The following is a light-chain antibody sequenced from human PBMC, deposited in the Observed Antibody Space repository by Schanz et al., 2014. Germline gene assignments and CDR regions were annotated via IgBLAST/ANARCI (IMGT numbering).Light chain of an antibody. V-gene: IGKV3-20*01. CDR1: QSISTN. Sequence: EIVLTQSPATLSVSPGQRGTLSCRASQSISTNLAWYQQKPGQAPRLLIYDASNRATGIPARFSGSGSGTDFTLTISRLEPEDFAVYYCQQYGNSPLYSFGQGTKLEMK. CDR3: QQYGNSPLYS. CDR2: DAS. J-gene: IGKJ2*01.